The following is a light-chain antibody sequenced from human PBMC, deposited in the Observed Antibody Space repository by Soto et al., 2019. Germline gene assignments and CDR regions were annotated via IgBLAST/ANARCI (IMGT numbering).Light chain of an antibody. V-gene: IGLV2-11*01. Sequence: QSVLTQPRSVSGSPGQSVTISCTGTSSDVGGYNYVSWYQHHPGKAPKLMICDVSKRPSGVPDRFSGSKSGNTASLTISGLQAEDEADYSCCSYAGSIYVFGTGTKVTVL. CDR2: DVS. J-gene: IGLJ1*01. CDR1: SSDVGGYNY. CDR3: CSYAGSIYV.